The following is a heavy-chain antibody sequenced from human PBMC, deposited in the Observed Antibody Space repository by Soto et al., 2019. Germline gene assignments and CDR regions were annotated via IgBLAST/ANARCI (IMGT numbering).Heavy chain of an antibody. J-gene: IGHJ4*02. V-gene: IGHV4-30-4*01. D-gene: IGHD2-15*01. CDR3: ASVGGKAGPFDY. CDR2: IYYSGST. Sequence: SETLSLTCTVSGGSISSGDYYWSWIRQPPGKGLEWIGYIYYSGSTYYNPSLKSRVTISVDTSKNQFSLKLSSVTAADTAVYYCASVGGKAGPFDYWGQGTLVTVSS. CDR1: GGSISSGDYY.